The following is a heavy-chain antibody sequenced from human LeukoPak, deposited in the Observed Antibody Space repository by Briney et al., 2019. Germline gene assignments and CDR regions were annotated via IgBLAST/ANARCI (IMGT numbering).Heavy chain of an antibody. J-gene: IGHJ4*02. CDR3: ARWFSTGRGFFDY. D-gene: IGHD6-19*01. CDR1: GFTFSTYN. CDR2: ISSSSSII. Sequence: QPGGSLRLSCAASGFTFSTYNMNWVRQAPGKGLEWVSYISSSSSIIYYADSVKGRFTISRDNAKNSLYLQMNSLRDEDTAVYYCARWFSTGRGFFDYWGQGILVTVSS. V-gene: IGHV3-48*02.